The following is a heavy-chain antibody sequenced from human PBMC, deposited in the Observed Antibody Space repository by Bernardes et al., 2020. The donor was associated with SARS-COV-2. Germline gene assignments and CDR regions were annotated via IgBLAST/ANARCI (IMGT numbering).Heavy chain of an antibody. V-gene: IGHV3-7*04. D-gene: IGHD3-3*01. CDR3: ARYKSLYDFWSRGADY. CDR1: GFAFSDYW. J-gene: IGHJ4*02. CDR2: INRDGSEN. Sequence: GGSLRLSCGASGFAFSDYWMNWVRQAPGKGLECVASINRDGSENYYVDSVKGRFTISRDNAKDSLYLQMNSLRVDDTAVYYCARYKSLYDFWSRGADYWGQGTLVTVSS.